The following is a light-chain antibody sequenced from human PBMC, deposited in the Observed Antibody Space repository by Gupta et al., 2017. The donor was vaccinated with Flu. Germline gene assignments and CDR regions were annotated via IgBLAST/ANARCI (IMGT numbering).Light chain of an antibody. CDR2: GAY. V-gene: IGKV3-15*01. CDR3: QQYKSWPLT. J-gene: IGKJ4*01. Sequence: GDRATLSCRASRDFGGNLSWYQQKPGQPPRLLISGAYVRATGVPARFSGSGSGTDFTLTISSVRSEDFAVYYCQQYKSWPLTFGGGTKVEVK. CDR1: RDFGGN.